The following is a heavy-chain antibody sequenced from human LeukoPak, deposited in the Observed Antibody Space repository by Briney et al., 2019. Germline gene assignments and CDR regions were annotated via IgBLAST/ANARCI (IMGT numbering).Heavy chain of an antibody. J-gene: IGHJ6*01. CDR2: AHYAGEL. D-gene: IGHD6-19*01. V-gene: IGHV4-39*01. CDR3: GRHVSNGWDYHYGLDV. CDR1: VGFVACTGCY. Sequence: SETLSLTCTVSVGFVACTGCYWVWIPRSPGKALEWIRRAHYAGELYSPPSLKSRLTISVDTSKNQFALTLTSVTAADTAVYYCGRHVSNGWDYHYGLDVWGQGTTVTVSS.